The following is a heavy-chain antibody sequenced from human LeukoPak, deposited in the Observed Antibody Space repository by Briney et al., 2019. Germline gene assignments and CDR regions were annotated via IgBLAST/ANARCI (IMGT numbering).Heavy chain of an antibody. D-gene: IGHD3-22*01. V-gene: IGHV1-24*01. J-gene: IGHJ4*02. CDR2: FDPEDGET. Sequence: ASVKVPCKVSGYTLTELSMHWVRQAPGKGLEWMGGFDPEDGETIYAQKFQGRVTMTEDTSTDTAYMELSSLRSEDTAVYYCATGITMIVVVTETVFDYWGQGTLVTVPS. CDR3: ATGITMIVVVTETVFDY. CDR1: GYTLTELS.